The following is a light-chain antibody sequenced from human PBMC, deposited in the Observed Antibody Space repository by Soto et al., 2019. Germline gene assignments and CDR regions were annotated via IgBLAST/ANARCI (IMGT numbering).Light chain of an antibody. J-gene: IGKJ1*01. V-gene: IGKV4-1*01. CDR3: QQYYSTPWT. CDR1: QSVLYSSNNKNY. Sequence: DIVMTQSPDSQAVSLGERATINCKSSQSVLYSSNNKNYLAWYQQKPGQPPKLLIYWASTRESGVPDRFSGSGSGTDFTLTISSLQAEDVAVYYCQQYYSTPWTFGQGTKVDTK. CDR2: WAS.